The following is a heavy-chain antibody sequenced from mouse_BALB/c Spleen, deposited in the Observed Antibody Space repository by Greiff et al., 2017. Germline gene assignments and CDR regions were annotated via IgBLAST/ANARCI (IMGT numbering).Heavy chain of an antibody. CDR1: GYSITSDYA. D-gene: IGHD2-1*01. Sequence: DVKLQESGPGLVKPSQSLSLTCTVTGYSITSDYAWNWIRQFPGYKLGWMGYISYSGSTSYNPTLKSRISITRDTSKNQFFLQLNSVTTEDTATYYCARGYGNFAMDYWGQGTSVTVSS. V-gene: IGHV3-2*02. J-gene: IGHJ4*01. CDR2: ISYSGST. CDR3: ARGYGNFAMDY.